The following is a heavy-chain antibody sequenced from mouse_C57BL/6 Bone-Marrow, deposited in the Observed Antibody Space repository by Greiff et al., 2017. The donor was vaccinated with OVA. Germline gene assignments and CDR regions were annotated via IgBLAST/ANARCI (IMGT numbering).Heavy chain of an antibody. CDR1: GYTFTSYW. CDR3: ARRVIAWFAY. J-gene: IGHJ3*01. V-gene: IGHV1-72*01. D-gene: IGHD2-13*01. CDR2: IDPNSGGT. Sequence: QVQLKQPGAELVKPGASVKLSCKASGYTFTSYWMHWVKQRPGRGLEWIGRIDPNSGGTKYNEKFKSKATLTVDKPSSTAYMQLSSLTSEDSAVYYCARRVIAWFAYWGQGTLVTVSA.